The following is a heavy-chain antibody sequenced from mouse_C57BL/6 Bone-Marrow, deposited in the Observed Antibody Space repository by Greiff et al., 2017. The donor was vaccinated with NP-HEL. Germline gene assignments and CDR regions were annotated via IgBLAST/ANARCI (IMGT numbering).Heavy chain of an antibody. D-gene: IGHD4-1*01. CDR2: INPSSGYT. V-gene: IGHV1-7*01. CDR1: GYTFTSYW. J-gene: IGHJ1*03. Sequence: QVQLQQSGAELAKPGASVKLSCKASGYTFTSYWMHWVKQRPGQGLDWIGYINPSSGYTKYNQKFKDKATLTADESSSTADMQLGSLTYEDSAVYYCARTTGYWYFDVWGTGTTVTVSS. CDR3: ARTTGYWYFDV.